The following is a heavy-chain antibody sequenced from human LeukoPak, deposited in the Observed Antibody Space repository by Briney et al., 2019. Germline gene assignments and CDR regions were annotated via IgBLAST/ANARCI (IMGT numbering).Heavy chain of an antibody. D-gene: IGHD2-15*01. CDR1: GYTFIGYY. J-gene: IGHJ4*02. V-gene: IGHV1-2*02. CDR3: ATVRDIVVGGGPYYFDY. Sequence: ASVKVSCKASGYTFIGYYLHWVRQAPGQGLEWMGWIDPHNGDTNYAQKFQGRVTMNRDTSITTAYMDLSRLQSDDTAVYYCATVRDIVVGGGPYYFDYCGQGTLVTVSS. CDR2: IDPHNGDT.